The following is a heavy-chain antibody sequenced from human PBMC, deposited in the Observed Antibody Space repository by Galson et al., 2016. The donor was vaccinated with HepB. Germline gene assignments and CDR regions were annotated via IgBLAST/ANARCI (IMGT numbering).Heavy chain of an antibody. Sequence: SETLSLTCTVSAGSISGYYWSWIRQPPGKGLEWVGYIYYSGSTVYTPSLKTRVTISIDTSKNLFSLELSSVTAADTAVYYCAREVSSGSPARLDYWGQGILVTVSS. J-gene: IGHJ4*02. CDR1: AGSISGYY. D-gene: IGHD6-19*01. CDR3: AREVSSGSPARLDY. V-gene: IGHV4-59*01. CDR2: IYYSGST.